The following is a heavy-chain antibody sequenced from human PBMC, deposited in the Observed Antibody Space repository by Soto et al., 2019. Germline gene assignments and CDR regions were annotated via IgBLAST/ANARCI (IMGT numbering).Heavy chain of an antibody. CDR3: AKVRSERYSGAHSDY. V-gene: IGHV3-23*01. Sequence: EVQLLESGGGLVQPGGSLRLSCAASGFTFSNYAMNWVRQAPGKGLEWVSTISSSSGSKYYADSVKGRFTISRDNSKNFWYRQMNSRRGDDTAVYYLAKVRSERYSGAHSDYWGQGTLVTISS. D-gene: IGHD5-12*01. J-gene: IGHJ4*02. CDR2: ISSSSGSK. CDR1: GFTFSNYA.